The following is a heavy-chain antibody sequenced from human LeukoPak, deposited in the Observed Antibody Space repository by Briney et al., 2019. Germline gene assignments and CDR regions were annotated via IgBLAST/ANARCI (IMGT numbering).Heavy chain of an antibody. D-gene: IGHD5-18*01. Sequence: SETLSLTCTVSGGSISSYYWSWIRQPPGKGLEWIGYIYHSGSTYYNPSLKSRVTISVDRSKNQFSLKLSSVTAADTAVYYCARVQLRTKRSRVDAFDIWGQGTMVTVSS. CDR1: GGSISSYY. V-gene: IGHV4-59*12. J-gene: IGHJ3*02. CDR2: IYHSGST. CDR3: ARVQLRTKRSRVDAFDI.